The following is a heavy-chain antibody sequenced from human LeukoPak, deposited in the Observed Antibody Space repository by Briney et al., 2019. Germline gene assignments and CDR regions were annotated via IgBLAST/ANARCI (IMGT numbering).Heavy chain of an antibody. CDR2: INPNSGGT. CDR3: ARGPARTFGSGSSWFDP. Sequence: ASVKVSCKASGYTFTGYYLHWVRQAPGQGLEWMGWINPNSGGTNYAQKFQGRVTMTGDTSISTAYMELSSLRSEDTAVYYCARGPARTFGSGSSWFDPWGQGTLVTVSS. D-gene: IGHD3-10*01. V-gene: IGHV1-2*02. J-gene: IGHJ5*02. CDR1: GYTFTGYY.